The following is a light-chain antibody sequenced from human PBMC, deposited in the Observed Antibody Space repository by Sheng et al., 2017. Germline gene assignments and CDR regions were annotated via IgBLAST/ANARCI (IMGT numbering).Light chain of an antibody. CDR2: GAS. CDR1: QSISRN. J-gene: IGKJ5*01. Sequence: EIVMTQSPVTLSVSPGERATLSCRASQSISRNLAWYQHKPGQPPRLLLYGASTRATGFPARFSGSGSGTEFTLTISSLQSEDFAVYYCQHYNNWPPITFGQGTRLEIK. CDR3: QHYNNWPPIT. V-gene: IGKV3-15*01.